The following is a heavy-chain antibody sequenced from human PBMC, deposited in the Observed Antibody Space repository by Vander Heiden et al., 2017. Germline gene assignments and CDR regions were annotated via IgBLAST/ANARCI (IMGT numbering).Heavy chain of an antibody. CDR1: GFPFTNAW. CDR2: IKSKANGGTA. D-gene: IGHD3-9*01. J-gene: IGHJ4*02. CDR3: TTERYYDNVQKNL. V-gene: IGHV3-15*07. Sequence: EMQLVESGGGLIQPGGSLRLSCIGSGFPFTNAWMNGVRQAPGKGLEWVGRIKSKANGGTADYGTSVRGRFNVSRVDSENTIYLQMNSLKTEDTGVYYCTTERYYDNVQKNLWGQGTPVTVSS.